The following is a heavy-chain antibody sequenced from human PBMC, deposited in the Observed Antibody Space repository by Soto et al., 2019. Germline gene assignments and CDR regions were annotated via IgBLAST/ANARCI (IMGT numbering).Heavy chain of an antibody. CDR1: GFTFSSYG. V-gene: IGHV3-30*18. Sequence: QVQLVESGGGVVQPGRSLRLSCAASGFTFSSYGMHWVRQAPGKGLEWVAVISYDGSNKYYADSVKGRFTISRDNSKNTQYLQMNSLGAEDTAVYYWAQDVTTHGYWFDPWSQGTLVTVSS. CDR2: ISYDGSNK. J-gene: IGHJ5*02. CDR3: AQDVTTHGYWFDP. D-gene: IGHD4-17*01.